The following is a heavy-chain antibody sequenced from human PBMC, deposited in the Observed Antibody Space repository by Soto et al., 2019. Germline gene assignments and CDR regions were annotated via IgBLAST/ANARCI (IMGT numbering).Heavy chain of an antibody. CDR1: GGSISRYY. D-gene: IGHD1-26*01. CDR2: IYYSGST. CDR3: ARVGGEWELLVHRSDFDY. V-gene: IGHV4-59*01. J-gene: IGHJ4*02. Sequence: SETLSLPCTVSGGSISRYYWSWIRQPPGKGLEWIGYIYYSGSTNYNPSLKSRVTISVDTSKNQFSLKLSSVTAADTAVYYCARVGGEWELLVHRSDFDYWGQGTLVTVSS.